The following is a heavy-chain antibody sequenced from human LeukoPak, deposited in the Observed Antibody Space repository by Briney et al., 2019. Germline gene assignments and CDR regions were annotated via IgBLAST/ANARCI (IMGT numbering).Heavy chain of an antibody. CDR3: TSRYCTTTHCYSFDN. J-gene: IGHJ3*02. Sequence: GGSLRLSCAASGFTFSSYEMNWVRQVPGKGLEWISYISSSSGTIHYADSVKGRFTISRDNGRNSLYLQMNSLRVDDTAVYYCTSRYCTTTHCYSFDNWGQGTLVTVSS. CDR2: ISSSSGTI. V-gene: IGHV3-48*03. D-gene: IGHD2-2*01. CDR1: GFTFSSYE.